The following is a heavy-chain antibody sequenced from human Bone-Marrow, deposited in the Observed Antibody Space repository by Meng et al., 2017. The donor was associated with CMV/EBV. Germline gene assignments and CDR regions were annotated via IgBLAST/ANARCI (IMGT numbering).Heavy chain of an antibody. CDR3: ARRSSSGVVIIRYYFDY. Sequence: SETLSLTCPVSGGSISSSSYSWGWICQPPGKGLEWIGSIYYSGSTYYNPSLKSRVTISVDTSKNQFSLKLSSVTAADTAVYYCARRSSSGVVIIRYYFDYWGQGTMVTVSS. V-gene: IGHV4-39*01. CDR2: IYYSGST. CDR1: GGSISSSSYS. J-gene: IGHJ4*03. D-gene: IGHD3-3*01.